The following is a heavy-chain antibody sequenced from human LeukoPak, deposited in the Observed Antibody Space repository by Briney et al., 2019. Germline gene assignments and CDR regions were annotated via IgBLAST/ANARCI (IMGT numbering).Heavy chain of an antibody. CDR3: ASPLITMVRGVIIWTDDY. Sequence: GGSLRLSCAASGFTFSSYWMHWVRQAPGKGLVWVSRINSDGSSTSYADSVKGRFTISRDNAKNTLYLQMKSLRAEDTAVYYCASPLITMVRGVIIWTDDYWGQGTLVTVSS. V-gene: IGHV3-74*01. D-gene: IGHD3-10*01. J-gene: IGHJ4*02. CDR2: INSDGSST. CDR1: GFTFSSYW.